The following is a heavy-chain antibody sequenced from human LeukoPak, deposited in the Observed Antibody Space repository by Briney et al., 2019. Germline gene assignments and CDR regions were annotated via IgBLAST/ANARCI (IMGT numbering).Heavy chain of an antibody. Sequence: GGSLRLSCAASGFTFSSYSMNWVRQAPGKGLEWVSSISSSSSYIYYADSVKGRFTISRDNAKNSLYLQMNSLRAEDTAVYYCARDAYYYDSSGYYFFEYWGQGTLVTVSS. V-gene: IGHV3-21*01. CDR2: ISSSSSYI. CDR3: ARDAYYYDSSGYYFFEY. D-gene: IGHD3-22*01. J-gene: IGHJ4*02. CDR1: GFTFSSYS.